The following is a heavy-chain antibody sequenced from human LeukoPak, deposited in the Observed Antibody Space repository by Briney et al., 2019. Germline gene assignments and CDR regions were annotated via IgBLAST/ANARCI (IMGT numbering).Heavy chain of an antibody. CDR1: GGTFSSYA. V-gene: IGHV1-69*13. D-gene: IGHD6-19*01. J-gene: IGHJ6*02. CDR2: IIPIFGTA. Sequence: GASVKVSCKASGGTFSSYAISWVRQAPGQGLEWMGGIIPIFGTANYAQKFQGRVTITADESTSTAYMELSSLRSEDTAVYYCARDFQWPLAGMDVWGQGTTVTVSS. CDR3: ARDFQWPLAGMDV.